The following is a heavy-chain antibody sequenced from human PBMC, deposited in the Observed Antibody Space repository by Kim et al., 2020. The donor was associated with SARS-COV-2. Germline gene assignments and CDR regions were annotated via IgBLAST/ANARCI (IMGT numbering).Heavy chain of an antibody. CDR3: VKGGWGCIWDY. Sequence: TDNVESVKGRFSTSRDDSKNTLYLKMRALRADDTAAYYCVKGGWGCIWDYWGQGTLVTVSS. J-gene: IGHJ4*02. D-gene: IGHD2-21*01. V-gene: IGHV3-23*01. CDR2: T.